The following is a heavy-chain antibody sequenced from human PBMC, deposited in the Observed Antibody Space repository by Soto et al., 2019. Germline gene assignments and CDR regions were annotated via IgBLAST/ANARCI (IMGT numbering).Heavy chain of an antibody. CDR1: GCSISSGGYY. CDR2: IYYSGST. J-gene: IGHJ5*01. CDR3: ARSVFP. V-gene: IGHV4-31*03. Sequence: QVQLQEAGPGVVKPSQTLSPTCTVSGCSISSGGYYWNWIRQHPGKGLEWNGYIYYSGSTYYNPSLKSRVPISVDTPKNQLSLKLSSVTAAYTAVYNCARSVFPWGQGTLVTVSS.